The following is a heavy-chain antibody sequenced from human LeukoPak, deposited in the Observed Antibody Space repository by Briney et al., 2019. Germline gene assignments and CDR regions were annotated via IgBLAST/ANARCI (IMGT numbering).Heavy chain of an antibody. CDR2: IYTSGST. D-gene: IGHD3-10*01. Sequence: SETLSLTCTVSGGSISRYYWSWIRQPAGKGLEWIGRIYTSGSTNYNPSLKTRVTMSVHTSKNHFSLKPSSVPAADTAVYYCARGRFGGTSFDYWGQGTLVTVSS. CDR3: ARGRFGGTSFDY. J-gene: IGHJ4*02. V-gene: IGHV4-4*07. CDR1: GGSISRYY.